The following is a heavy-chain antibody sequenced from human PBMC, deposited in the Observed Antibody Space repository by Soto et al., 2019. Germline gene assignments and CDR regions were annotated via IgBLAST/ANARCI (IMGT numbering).Heavy chain of an antibody. CDR1: GGTFSSYA. D-gene: IGHD6-19*01. V-gene: IGHV1-69*01. CDR2: IIPIFGTA. Sequence: QVQLVQSGAEVKKPGSSVKVSCKASGGTFSSYAISWVRQAPGQGLEWMGGIIPIFGTANYAQKFQGRVTSTADESTSTDYMELSSLRSDDTAVYYCARFVAGKYYYYGMDVWGQGTTVTVSS. CDR3: ARFVAGKYYYYGMDV. J-gene: IGHJ6*02.